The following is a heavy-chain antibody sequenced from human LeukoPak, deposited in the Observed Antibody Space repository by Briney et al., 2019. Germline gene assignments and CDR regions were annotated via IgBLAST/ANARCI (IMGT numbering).Heavy chain of an antibody. CDR1: GFTFGSYE. V-gene: IGHV3-48*03. Sequence: GGSLRLSCAASGFTFGSYEMNWVRQAPGKGLEWVSYISSSGSTIYYADSVKGRFTISRDNAKNSLYLQMNSLRAEDTAVYYCARDRYDSSGYHYWGQGTLVTVSS. CDR2: ISSSGSTI. CDR3: ARDRYDSSGYHY. D-gene: IGHD3-22*01. J-gene: IGHJ4*02.